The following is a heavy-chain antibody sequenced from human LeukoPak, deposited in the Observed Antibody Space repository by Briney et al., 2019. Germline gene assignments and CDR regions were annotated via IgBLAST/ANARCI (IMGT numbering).Heavy chain of an antibody. Sequence: SETLSLTCTVSGGSISSGGYYWSWIRQPPGKGLEWIGYIYHSGSTYYNPSLKSRVTISVDRSKNQFSLKLSSETAADTAVYYCASGYDFWSGGQGFDYWGQGTLVTVSS. CDR1: GGSISSGGYY. D-gene: IGHD3-3*01. CDR3: ASGYDFWSGGQGFDY. J-gene: IGHJ4*02. CDR2: IYHSGST. V-gene: IGHV4-30-2*01.